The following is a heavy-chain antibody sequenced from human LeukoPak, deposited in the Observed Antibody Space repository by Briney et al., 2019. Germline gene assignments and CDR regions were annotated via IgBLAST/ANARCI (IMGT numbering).Heavy chain of an antibody. CDR2: ISAYNGNT. D-gene: IGHD5-18*01. J-gene: IGHJ4*02. V-gene: IGHV1-18*01. CDR1: GYTFTNYG. CDR3: ARDRDTAMVTGSDY. Sequence: VASVKVSCKASGYTFTNYGISWVRQAPGQGLEWMGWISAYNGNTNYAQKFQGRVTMTTDTSTSTAYMELRSLRSDDTAVYYCARDRDTAMVTGSDYWGQGTLVTVSS.